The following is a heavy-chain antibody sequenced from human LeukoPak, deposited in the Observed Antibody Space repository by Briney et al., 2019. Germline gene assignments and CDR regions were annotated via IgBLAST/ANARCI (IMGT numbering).Heavy chain of an antibody. V-gene: IGHV3-66*02. J-gene: IGHJ6*02. CDR2: IYSGGST. CDR1: GFTVSSNY. D-gene: IGHD5-18*01. Sequence: GGSLRLSCAASGFTVSSNYMSWVRQAPGKGLEWVSVIYSGGSTYYADSVTGRFTISRDNSKNTLYLQMNSLRAEDTAVYYCARELWTNYGMDVWGQGTTVTVSS. CDR3: ARELWTNYGMDV.